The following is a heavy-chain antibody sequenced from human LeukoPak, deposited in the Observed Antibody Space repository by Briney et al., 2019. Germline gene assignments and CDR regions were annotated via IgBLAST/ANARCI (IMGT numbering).Heavy chain of an antibody. CDR2: IYSGGST. Sequence: GGSLRLSCAASGFTVSSNYMSWVRQAPGKGLEWVSVIYSGGSTNYADSVEGRFTISRDNSKNTLYLQMNSLRAEDTAVYYCARLPATVTTKGYYYYYYMGVWGKGTTVTVSS. CDR1: GFTVSSNY. CDR3: ARLPATVTTKGYYYYYYMGV. J-gene: IGHJ6*03. V-gene: IGHV3-53*01. D-gene: IGHD4-17*01.